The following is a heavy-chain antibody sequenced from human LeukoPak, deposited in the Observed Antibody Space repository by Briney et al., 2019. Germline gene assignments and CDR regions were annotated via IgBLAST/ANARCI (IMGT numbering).Heavy chain of an antibody. D-gene: IGHD3-10*01. V-gene: IGHV3-30-3*01. CDR2: ISHDGSNK. J-gene: IGHJ3*02. CDR3: ARDPSGSGPEGAFDI. CDR1: EFTFSSYA. Sequence: GRSLRLSCAASEFTFSSYAMHWVRQAPGKGLEWVAVISHDGSNKYYADSVKGRFTISRDNSKNTLYLQMNSLRAEDTAVYYCARDPSGSGPEGAFDIWGQGTMVTVSS.